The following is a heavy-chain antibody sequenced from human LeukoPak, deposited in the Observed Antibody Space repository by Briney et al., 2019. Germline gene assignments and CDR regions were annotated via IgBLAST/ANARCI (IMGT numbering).Heavy chain of an antibody. CDR1: GFTFSSYW. D-gene: IGHD2-15*01. Sequence: GGSLRLSCAASGFTFSSYWMSWVRQAPGKGLEWVANINPDGSDKSYMDSVKGRFTISRDNAKNLLYLQMNSLRGGDTAVYYCARGSNDYFDYWGQGTLVTVSS. V-gene: IGHV3-7*01. CDR2: INPDGSDK. J-gene: IGHJ4*02. CDR3: ARGSNDYFDY.